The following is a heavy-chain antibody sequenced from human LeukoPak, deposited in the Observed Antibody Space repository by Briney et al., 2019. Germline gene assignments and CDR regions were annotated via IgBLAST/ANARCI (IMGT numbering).Heavy chain of an antibody. CDR2: ISYDGSNK. Sequence: PGRSLRLSCAASGFTFSSYAMHWVRQAPGKGLEWVAVISYDGSNKYYADSVKGRFTISRDNSKNTLYLQMNSLRAEDTAVYYCARGGSSGYYSLYDAFDIWGQGTMVTVSS. D-gene: IGHD3-22*01. CDR1: GFTFSSYA. CDR3: ARGGSSGYYSLYDAFDI. J-gene: IGHJ3*02. V-gene: IGHV3-30-3*01.